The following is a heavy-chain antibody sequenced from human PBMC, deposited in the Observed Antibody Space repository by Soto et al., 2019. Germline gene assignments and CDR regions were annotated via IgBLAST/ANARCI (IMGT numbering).Heavy chain of an antibody. CDR1: GSTFTSYG. CDR2: ISAYNGNT. D-gene: IGHD3-3*01. J-gene: IGHJ5*02. Sequence: ASVKVSCKASGSTFTSYGISWVRQAPGQGLEWMGWISAYNGNTNYAQKLQGRVTMTTDTSTSTAYMELRSLRSDDTAVYYCARDIRFLEWLSDDNWFDPWGQGTLVTVSS. V-gene: IGHV1-18*01. CDR3: ARDIRFLEWLSDDNWFDP.